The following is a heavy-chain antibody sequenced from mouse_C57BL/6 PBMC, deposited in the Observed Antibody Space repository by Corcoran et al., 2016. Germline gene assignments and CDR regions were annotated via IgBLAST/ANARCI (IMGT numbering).Heavy chain of an antibody. Sequence: QIQLVQSGPELKKPGETVKISCKASGYTFTTYGMSWVKQAPGKGLKWMGWINTYSGVPSYADDFKGRFAFSLETSASTAYLQINNLKNEDTATYFCARQLRPSWSAYCGQATLVTVSA. CDR3: ARQLRPSWSAY. J-gene: IGHJ3*01. D-gene: IGHD3-2*02. V-gene: IGHV9-3*01. CDR1: GYTFTTYG. CDR2: INTYSGVP.